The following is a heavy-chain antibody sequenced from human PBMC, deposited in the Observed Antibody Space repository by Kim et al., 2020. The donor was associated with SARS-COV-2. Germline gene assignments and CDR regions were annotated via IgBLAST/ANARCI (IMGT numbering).Heavy chain of an antibody. V-gene: IGHV1-18*01. CDR1: GYTFTSYG. Sequence: ASVKVSCKASGYTFTSYGISWVRQAAVQGLEWLGWISAYNGNTNYAQKLQGRVTMTTDTSTSTAYMELRSLRSDDTAVYYCARDQDYDSSGHGGYWGQGTLVTVSS. D-gene: IGHD3-22*01. J-gene: IGHJ4*02. CDR2: ISAYNGNT. CDR3: ARDQDYDSSGHGGY.